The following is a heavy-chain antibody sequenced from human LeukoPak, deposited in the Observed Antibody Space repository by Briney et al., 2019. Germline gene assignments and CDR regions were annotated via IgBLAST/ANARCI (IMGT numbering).Heavy chain of an antibody. J-gene: IGHJ4*02. CDR3: TTDLVWSSTSANDY. CDR1: GFTFSNAW. Sequence: GGSLRLSCAASGFTFSNAWMSWVRQAPGKGLEWVGRIKSKTDGGTTDYAAPVKGRFTISRDDSKNTLYLQMNSLKTEDTAVYYCTTDLVWSSTSANDYWGQGTLVTVSS. D-gene: IGHD2-2*01. V-gene: IGHV3-15*01. CDR2: IKSKTDGGTT.